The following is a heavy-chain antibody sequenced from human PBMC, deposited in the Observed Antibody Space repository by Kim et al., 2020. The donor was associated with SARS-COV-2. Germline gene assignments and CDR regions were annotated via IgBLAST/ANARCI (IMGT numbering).Heavy chain of an antibody. Sequence: SVEGRFTISRDNSKNTLYLQMNSLRAEDTAVYYCARGSSSGYGYYFDYWGQGALVTVSS. V-gene: IGHV3-53*01. CDR3: ARGSSSGYGYYFDY. J-gene: IGHJ4*02. D-gene: IGHD3-22*01.